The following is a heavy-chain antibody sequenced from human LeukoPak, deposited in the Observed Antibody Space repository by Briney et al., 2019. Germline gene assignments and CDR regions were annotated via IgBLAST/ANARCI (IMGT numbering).Heavy chain of an antibody. CDR3: ARTKHGDLYAFDI. D-gene: IGHD4-17*01. J-gene: IGHJ3*02. CDR1: GFTLRSYW. Sequence: GGSLRLSCAASGFTLRSYWMHWVRRAPGKRLVWVSRINGGGSSATYADSVKGRFTISRDIAKNTVYLQMNSLRAEDTAVYYCARTKHGDLYAFDIWGQGTMVTVSS. CDR2: INGGGSSA. V-gene: IGHV3-74*01.